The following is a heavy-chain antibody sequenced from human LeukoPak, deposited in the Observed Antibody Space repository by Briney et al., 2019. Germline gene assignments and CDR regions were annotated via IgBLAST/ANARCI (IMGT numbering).Heavy chain of an antibody. V-gene: IGHV4-34*01. Sequence: SETLSLTCAVYGGSFSGYYWSWIRQPPGKGLEWIGEINHSGSTNYNPSLKSRVTISVDTSKNQFSLKLSSVTAADTAVYYCARALIYGSGSYYYYYYYGMDVWGQGTTVTVSS. CDR2: INHSGST. CDR1: GGSFSGYY. J-gene: IGHJ6*02. D-gene: IGHD3-10*01. CDR3: ARALIYGSGSYYYYYYYGMDV.